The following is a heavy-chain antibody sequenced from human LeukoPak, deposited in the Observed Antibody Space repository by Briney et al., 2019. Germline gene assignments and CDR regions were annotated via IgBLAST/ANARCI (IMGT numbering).Heavy chain of an antibody. J-gene: IGHJ4*02. CDR1: GYTFTSYY. Sequence: GASVKVSCKASGYTFTSYYMHWVRQATGQGLEWMGWMNPNSGNTGYAQKFQGRVTMTRNTSISTAYMELSSLRSEDTAVYYCARGRHNYDSSGYHHGDYWGQGTLVTVSP. CDR2: MNPNSGNT. D-gene: IGHD3-22*01. V-gene: IGHV1-8*02. CDR3: ARGRHNYDSSGYHHGDY.